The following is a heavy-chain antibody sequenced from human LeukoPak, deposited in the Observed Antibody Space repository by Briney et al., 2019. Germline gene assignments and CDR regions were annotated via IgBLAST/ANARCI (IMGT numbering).Heavy chain of an antibody. V-gene: IGHV4-39*02. J-gene: IGHJ5*02. CDR1: GGSISTTSYF. CDR3: AKEWFGELLANWFDP. D-gene: IGHD3-10*01. CDR2: IYYSGST. Sequence: PSETLSLTCTVSGGSISTTSYFWGWIRQPPGKGLEWIGSIYYSGSTYYNPSLKSRVTISVDTSKNQFSLKLSSVTAADTAVYYCAKEWFGELLANWFDPWGQGTLVTVSS.